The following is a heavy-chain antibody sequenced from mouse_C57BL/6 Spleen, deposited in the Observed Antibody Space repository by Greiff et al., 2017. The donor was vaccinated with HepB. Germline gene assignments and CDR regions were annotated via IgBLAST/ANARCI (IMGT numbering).Heavy chain of an antibody. CDR2: IDPEPGGT. J-gene: IGHJ3*01. Sequence: VQLQQSGAELVRPGASVTLSCKAWGYPFTDYEMHWVKQTPVHGLEWIGAIDPEPGGTASNQKFKGKAILPADKSSSTAYMELRSLTSEDSAVYYCTRDDYVSFAYWGQGTLVTVSA. CDR3: TRDDYVSFAY. D-gene: IGHD2-4*01. CDR1: GYPFTDYE. V-gene: IGHV1-15*01.